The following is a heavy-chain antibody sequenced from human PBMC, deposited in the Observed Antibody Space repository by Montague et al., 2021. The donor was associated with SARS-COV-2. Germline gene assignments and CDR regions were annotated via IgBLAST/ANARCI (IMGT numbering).Heavy chain of an antibody. CDR3: ARVGRQQLVRLSGMDV. CDR2: IHYSGST. J-gene: IGHJ6*02. D-gene: IGHD6-13*01. V-gene: IGHV4-39*07. Sequence: SETLSLTCTVSGVSINSSTYYWGWIRQPPGKGLEWIGSIHYSGSTYYNPSLKSRVTISVDTSKNQFSLKLSSVTAADTAVYYCARVGRQQLVRLSGMDVWGQGTTVTVSS. CDR1: GVSINSSTYY.